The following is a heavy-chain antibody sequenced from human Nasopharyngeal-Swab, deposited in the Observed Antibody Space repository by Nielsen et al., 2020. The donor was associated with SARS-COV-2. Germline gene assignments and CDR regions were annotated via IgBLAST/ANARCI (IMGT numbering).Heavy chain of an antibody. CDR1: GFTFSSYG. CDR3: AKDSLEYSSSSTDY. V-gene: IGHV3-30*02. J-gene: IGHJ4*02. CDR2: IRYDGSNK. Sequence: GGSLRPSCAASGFTFSSYGMHWVRQAPGKGLEWVAFIRYDGSNKYYADSVTGRFTISRDNSKNTLYLQMNSLRAEDTAVYYCAKDSLEYSSSSTDYWGQGTLVTVSS. D-gene: IGHD6-6*01.